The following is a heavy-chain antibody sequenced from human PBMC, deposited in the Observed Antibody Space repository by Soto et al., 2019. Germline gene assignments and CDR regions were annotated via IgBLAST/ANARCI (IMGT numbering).Heavy chain of an antibody. V-gene: IGHV3-23*01. Sequence: EVQLLESGGGLVQPGGSLRLSCAASGFTFSSYAMSWVRQAPGKGLEWVSAISGSGGSTYYADSVKGRFTISRDNSKKTLYLQRNSLGAEDTAVYYCAKGSRGVRGGGLDYWGQGTLVTVSS. CDR3: AKGSRGVRGGGLDY. CDR2: ISGSGGST. CDR1: GFTFSSYA. J-gene: IGHJ4*02. D-gene: IGHD3-10*01.